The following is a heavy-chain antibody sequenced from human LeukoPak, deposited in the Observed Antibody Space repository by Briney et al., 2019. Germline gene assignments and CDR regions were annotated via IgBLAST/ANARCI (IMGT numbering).Heavy chain of an antibody. CDR3: AKGVRGVIRDAFDV. CDR2: ISGSSGIT. J-gene: IGHJ3*01. D-gene: IGHD3-10*01. V-gene: IGHV3-23*01. CDR1: GFTFSSYA. Sequence: GGSLRLSCAASGFTFSSYAMSWVPQPPGKGLEWLSGISGSSGITSYADSVKGRFTISRDNSKNMVYLQMNGLRAEDTAVYYCAKGVRGVIRDAFDVWGQGTMVTVSS.